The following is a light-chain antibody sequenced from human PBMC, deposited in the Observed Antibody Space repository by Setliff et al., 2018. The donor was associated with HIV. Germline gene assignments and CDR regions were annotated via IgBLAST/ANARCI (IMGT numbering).Light chain of an antibody. CDR3: CSYAGSHTFV. CDR1: SSDVGGYNY. V-gene: IGLV2-11*01. CDR2: DVI. J-gene: IGLJ1*01. Sequence: QSVLTQPASVSGSPGQSITMSCTGTSSDVGGYNYVSWYQQHPGKAPKLIIYDVIKRPSGVPDRFSGSKSGNTASLTISGLQAEDEADYYCCSYAGSHTFVFGTGTKVTVL.